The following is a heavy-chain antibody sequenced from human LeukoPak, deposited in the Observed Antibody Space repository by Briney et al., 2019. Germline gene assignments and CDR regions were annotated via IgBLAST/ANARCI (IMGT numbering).Heavy chain of an antibody. CDR2: IYYSGSA. CDR1: GGSISSYY. D-gene: IGHD5-18*01. J-gene: IGHJ2*01. Sequence: PSETLSLTCTVSGGSISSYYWSWFRQTPGKGPEWIGYIYYSGSAKYNPSLKSRVTISVDRSKNQFSLKLNSVTAADTAVYYCARYWGVQLWPHWYFDPLCRGSLVTVSS. CDR3: ARYWGVQLWPHWYFDP. V-gene: IGHV4-59*01.